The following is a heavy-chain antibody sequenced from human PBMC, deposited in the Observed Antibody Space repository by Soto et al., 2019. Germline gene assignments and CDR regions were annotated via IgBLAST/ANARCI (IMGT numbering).Heavy chain of an antibody. CDR1: GFPFSDHA. CDR2: ITGRGDST. CDR3: AKDLYVQPPSGWFDP. D-gene: IGHD1-26*01. V-gene: IGHV3-23*01. Sequence: EVQLLESGGGLVQPGGSLRLSCAASGFPFSDHAMRWVRQTPGKGLEWVSAITGRGDSTYYADSVKGRFTISRDNSKSTLYLQMMSLRAEDTAVYYCAKDLYVQPPSGWFDPWGQGTVVTVSS. J-gene: IGHJ5*02.